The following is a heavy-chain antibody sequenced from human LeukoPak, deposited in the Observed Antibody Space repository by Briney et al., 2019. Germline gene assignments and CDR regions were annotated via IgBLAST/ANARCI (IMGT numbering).Heavy chain of an antibody. CDR2: INYSGST. Sequence: SETLSLTCAVYGGSLRGYYWSWIRQPPGKGLEWIGEINYSGSTSYNPSLKSQVTISVDTSKNQFSLELSSVTAADTAVYYCARVLSHSGYEFDYWGRGTPVTVSS. CDR1: GGSLRGYY. D-gene: IGHD5-12*01. J-gene: IGHJ4*02. V-gene: IGHV4-34*01. CDR3: ARVLSHSGYEFDY.